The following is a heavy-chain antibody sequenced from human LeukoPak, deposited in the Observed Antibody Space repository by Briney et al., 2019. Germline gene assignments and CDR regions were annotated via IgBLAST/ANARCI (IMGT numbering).Heavy chain of an antibody. Sequence: GASVKVSCKASGYTFTGYYMHWVRQAPGLGLEWMGWISPNSGGTNYAQKFQDRVSISRDTSSTAAYMELSRLRSDDTAVYYCARGEQLERYYFDYWGQGTLVTVSS. CDR3: ARGEQLERYYFDY. V-gene: IGHV1-2*02. J-gene: IGHJ4*02. CDR2: ISPNSGGT. D-gene: IGHD6-13*01. CDR1: GYTFTGYY.